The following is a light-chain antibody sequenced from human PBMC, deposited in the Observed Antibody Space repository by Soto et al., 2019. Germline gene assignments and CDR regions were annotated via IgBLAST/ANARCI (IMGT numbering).Light chain of an antibody. CDR2: LVS. V-gene: IGLV2-14*01. Sequence: QSALTQPASVSGSPGQSITISCTGTTSDIGDYNYVSWYQHLPDKVPKLIISLVSNRPSGVSNRFSGSKSGNTASLTISGLQAEDEGDYYCTSWEIFGPGTKLTVL. J-gene: IGLJ1*01. CDR1: TSDIGDYNY. CDR3: TSWEI.